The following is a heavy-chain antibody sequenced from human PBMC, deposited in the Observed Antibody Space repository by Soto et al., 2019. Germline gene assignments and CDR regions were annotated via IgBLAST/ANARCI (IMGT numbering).Heavy chain of an antibody. J-gene: IGHJ3*02. CDR1: GASISPYY. D-gene: IGHD3-3*01. CDR3: ARQIGDDPFDI. V-gene: IGHV4-59*08. CDR2: IFSSGNT. Sequence: PSETLSLTCTVSGASISPYYWTWIRQPPGKGLEWIGYIFSSGNTNYNPSLKSRVTISVDTSKYQFSLKLNSVTAADTAVYFCARQIGDDPFDIWGQGTMVTVSS.